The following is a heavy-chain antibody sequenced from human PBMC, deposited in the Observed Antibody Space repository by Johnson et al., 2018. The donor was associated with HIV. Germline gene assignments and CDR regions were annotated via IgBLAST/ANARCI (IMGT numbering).Heavy chain of an antibody. V-gene: IGHV3-53*01. D-gene: IGHD1-26*01. CDR2: IYSGGNT. J-gene: IGHJ3*02. CDR3: AGLGGSHDAFDI. CDR1: GFTVSSNY. Sequence: VQLVESGGGLIQPGGSLRLSCATSGFTVSSNYMSWVRQAPGKGLEWVPVIYSGGNTYYAASAKGRFTISRDNSKNTRYIQMNSLRAEDMAVYYCAGLGGSHDAFDIWGQGTMVTVSS.